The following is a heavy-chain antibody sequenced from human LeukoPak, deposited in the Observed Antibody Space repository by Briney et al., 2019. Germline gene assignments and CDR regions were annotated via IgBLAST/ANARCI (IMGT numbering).Heavy chain of an antibody. Sequence: SETLSLTCTVSGVSISSSNSYWGWIRQPPGKGLEWIGSIYYSGNTYYNASLKSQVSISIDTSKNQFSLRLTSVTAADTAVYYCARERGTTVVRWDYWGQGTQVTVSS. J-gene: IGHJ4*02. CDR1: GVSISSSNSY. CDR3: ARERGTTVVRWDY. V-gene: IGHV4-39*02. CDR2: IYYSGNT. D-gene: IGHD4-23*01.